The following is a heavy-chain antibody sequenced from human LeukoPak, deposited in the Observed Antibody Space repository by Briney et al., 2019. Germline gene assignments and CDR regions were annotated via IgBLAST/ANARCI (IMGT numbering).Heavy chain of an antibody. CDR2: INPNSGGT. D-gene: IGHD1-26*01. CDR1: GYTFTGYY. V-gene: IGHV1-2*02. J-gene: IGHJ6*03. CDR3: ARYHSGSYFSYYYYMDG. Sequence: GASVKVSCKASGYTFTGYYMHWVRQAPGQGLEWMGWINPNSGGTNYAQKFQGRVTMTRDTSISTAYMELSRLRSDDTAVYYCARYHSGSYFSYYYYMDGWGKGTTVTVSS.